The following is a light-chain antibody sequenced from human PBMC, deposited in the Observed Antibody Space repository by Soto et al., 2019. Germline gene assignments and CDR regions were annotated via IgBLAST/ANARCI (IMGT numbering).Light chain of an antibody. CDR1: QSISSY. Sequence: DIQKTQSPSSLSASVGDRVTITCRASQSISSYLNWYQQKPGKAPKLLIYAASSLQSGVPSRFSGSGSGTEFTLTISGLLPEDFAAYHCQQLYTLPFTFGQGTLLE. J-gene: IGKJ5*01. CDR3: QQLYTLPFT. V-gene: IGKV1-39*01. CDR2: AAS.